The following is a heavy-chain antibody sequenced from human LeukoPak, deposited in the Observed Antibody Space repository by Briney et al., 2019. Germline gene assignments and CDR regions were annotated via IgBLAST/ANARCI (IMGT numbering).Heavy chain of an antibody. V-gene: IGHV3-7*01. Sequence: GGSLRLSCAASGFTFNSYWMTWVRQAPGKGLEWVANIKQDGGEKHYVDSVEGRFTISRDNAKNSLYLEMNSLRAEDTAVYYCARDLYGSGSWFDYWGQGTLVTVSS. CDR2: IKQDGGEK. J-gene: IGHJ4*02. CDR3: ARDLYGSGSWFDY. D-gene: IGHD3-10*01. CDR1: GFTFNSYW.